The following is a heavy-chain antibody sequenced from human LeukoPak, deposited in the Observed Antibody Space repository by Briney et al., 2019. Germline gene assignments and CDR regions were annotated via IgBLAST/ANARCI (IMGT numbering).Heavy chain of an antibody. Sequence: GASVKVSCKAYGYTLTNFGISWVRQAPGQGLEWVGWISGYNGRTDYAQKFQGRVTVTTDPSTSTAYMELRSLTSDDTAVYFCARELYSSSPHYYYYMDVWGKGTTVTVSS. CDR2: ISGYNGRT. CDR3: ARELYSSSPHYYYYMDV. J-gene: IGHJ6*03. D-gene: IGHD6-6*01. CDR1: GYTLTNFG. V-gene: IGHV1-18*01.